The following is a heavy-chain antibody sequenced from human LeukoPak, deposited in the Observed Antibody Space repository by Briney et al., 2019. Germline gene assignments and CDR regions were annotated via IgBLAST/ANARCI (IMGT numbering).Heavy chain of an antibody. Sequence: PSETLSLTCAVYGGSFSGYYRSWIRQPPGKGLEWIGEINHSGSTNYNPSLKSRVTISVDTSKNQFSLKLSSVTAADTAVYYCARVRGDYYDSSGYLIDYWGQGTLVTVSS. D-gene: IGHD3-22*01. CDR3: ARVRGDYYDSSGYLIDY. V-gene: IGHV4-34*01. CDR2: INHSGST. CDR1: GGSFSGYY. J-gene: IGHJ4*02.